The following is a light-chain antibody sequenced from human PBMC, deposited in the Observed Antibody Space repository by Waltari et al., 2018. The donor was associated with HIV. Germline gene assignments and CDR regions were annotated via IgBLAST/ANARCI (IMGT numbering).Light chain of an antibody. CDR1: NIAATKS. J-gene: IGLJ3*02. Sequence: SYVLTQPPSVSVAPGQTARITCGGNNIAATKSVHWYRLNPGQAPVVVIYDDRDRPSGIPDRFSGSSSGDTATLTISRAEAGDEADYYCMIWYGNIWVFGGGTRLTVL. CDR3: MIWYGNIWV. V-gene: IGLV3-21*02. CDR2: DDR.